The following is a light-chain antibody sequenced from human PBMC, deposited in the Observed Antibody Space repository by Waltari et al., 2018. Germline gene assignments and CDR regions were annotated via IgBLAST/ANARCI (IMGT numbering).Light chain of an antibody. CDR2: DVN. CDR3: CSYAGRYTWV. CDR1: ISDVGHYNY. Sequence: QSALTQPRSVSGSPGQSVTLSCTGTISDVGHYNYVSWYQHHPGRAPKLMVYDVNKRPSGVPDRFSGSKSGNTASLTISGLQAEDEADYYCCSYAGRYTWVFGGGTKLTVL. V-gene: IGLV2-11*01. J-gene: IGLJ2*01.